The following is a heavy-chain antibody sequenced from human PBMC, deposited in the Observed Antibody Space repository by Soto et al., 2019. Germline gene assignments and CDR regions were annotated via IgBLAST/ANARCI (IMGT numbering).Heavy chain of an antibody. V-gene: IGHV2-5*02. J-gene: IGHJ4*02. D-gene: IGHD2-21*01. CDR3: AHNPTVIAYFDF. CDR1: GFSLNTTAMG. Sequence: QITLKESGPTLVKPTQTLTLTCTFSGFSLNTTAMGVAWIRQPPGKALEWLALIYWDDDKRYNPSLQSRLTITKNTSKNQLVLTMTNLDLGDTAKNFCAHNPTVIAYFDFWGQGTLVTVSS. CDR2: IYWDDDK.